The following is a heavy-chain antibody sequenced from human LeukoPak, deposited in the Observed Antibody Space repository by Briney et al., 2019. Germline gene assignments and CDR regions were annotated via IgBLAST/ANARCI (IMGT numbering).Heavy chain of an antibody. CDR1: GGSISSSGYY. V-gene: IGHV4-39*07. Sequence: PSETLSLTCTVSGGSISSSGYYWGWIRQPPGKGLEWIGTIYYSGSTNYNPSLKSRVTISVDTSKNQFSLKLSSVTAADTAVYYCAASAVAGTSSWGQGTLVTVSS. CDR2: IYYSGST. J-gene: IGHJ5*02. CDR3: AASAVAGTSS. D-gene: IGHD6-19*01.